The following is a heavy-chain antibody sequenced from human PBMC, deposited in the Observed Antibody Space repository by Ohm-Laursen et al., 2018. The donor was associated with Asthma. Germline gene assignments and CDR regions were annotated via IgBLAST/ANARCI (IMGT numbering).Heavy chain of an antibody. V-gene: IGHV3-33*06. D-gene: IGHD3-22*01. CDR1: GFTFSSYG. J-gene: IGHJ4*02. CDR3: VKELDYYDSSGYVDY. Sequence: SLRLSCSASGFTFSSYGMHWVRQAPGKGLEWVAVIWYDGSNKYYADSVNGRFTVPRDNSKNTLYLQMSSLRAEDTAVYYCVKELDYYDSSGYVDYWGQGTLVTVSS. CDR2: IWYDGSNK.